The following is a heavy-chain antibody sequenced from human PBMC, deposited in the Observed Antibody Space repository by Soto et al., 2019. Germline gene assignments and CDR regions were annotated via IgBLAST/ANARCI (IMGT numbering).Heavy chain of an antibody. J-gene: IGHJ6*03. V-gene: IGHV3-30*18. CDR2: ISYDGSNK. Sequence: QVQLVESGGGVVQPGRSLRLSCAASGFTFSSYGMHWVRQAPGKGLEWVAVISYDGSNKYYADSVKGRFTISRDNSNNTLYLQMNSLRAEDTAVYYCAKEAVVPAATLFRYYYYYMDVWGKGTTVPVSS. CDR3: AKEAVVPAATLFRYYYYYMDV. CDR1: GFTFSSYG. D-gene: IGHD2-2*01.